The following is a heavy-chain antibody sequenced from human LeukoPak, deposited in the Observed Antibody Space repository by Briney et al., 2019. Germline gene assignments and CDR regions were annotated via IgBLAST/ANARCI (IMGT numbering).Heavy chain of an antibody. J-gene: IGHJ2*01. Sequence: GGSLRLSCAASGFTFSSYGMHRVRQAPGKGLEWVAVISYDGSNKYYADSVKGRFTISRDNSKNTLYLQMNSLRAEDTAVYYCARQKWELFWYFDLWGRGTLVTVSS. CDR3: ARQKWELFWYFDL. CDR1: GFTFSSYG. CDR2: ISYDGSNK. V-gene: IGHV3-30*03. D-gene: IGHD1-26*01.